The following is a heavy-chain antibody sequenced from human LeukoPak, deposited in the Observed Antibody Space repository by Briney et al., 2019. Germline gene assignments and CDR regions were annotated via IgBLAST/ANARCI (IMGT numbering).Heavy chain of an antibody. V-gene: IGHV1-2*02. CDR2: INSDSGNT. D-gene: IGHD3-9*01. CDR3: ARVFRPTTYSFDTFNL. CDR1: GYSFTGYY. J-gene: IGHJ3*01. Sequence: GASVKVSCKASGYSFTGYYLNWVRQAPGQGLEWMGWINSDSGNTKYAQKFQGRVTMTRDTSNNTSYMELSRLRSDDTAVYYCARVFRPTTYSFDTFNLWGQGTMVTVSS.